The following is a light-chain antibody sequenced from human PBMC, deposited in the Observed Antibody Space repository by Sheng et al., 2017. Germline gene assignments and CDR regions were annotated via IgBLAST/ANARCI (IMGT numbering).Light chain of an antibody. CDR2: SNT. J-gene: IGLJ1*01. V-gene: IGLV1-44*01. CDR3: ATWDDSLNGYV. CDR1: SSNIGSNT. Sequence: QSVLTQPPSASGAPGQRVTISCSGRSSNIGSNTVNWYQQFPGTAPKLLIYSNTQRPSGVPDRFSGSKSGASASLAISGLQSEDEADYYCATWDDSLNGYVFGTGTKVTVL.